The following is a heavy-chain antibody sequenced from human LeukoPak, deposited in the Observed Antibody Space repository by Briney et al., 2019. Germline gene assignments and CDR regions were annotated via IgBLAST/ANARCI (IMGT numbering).Heavy chain of an antibody. D-gene: IGHD3-16*01. CDR2: ISSRGSTI. V-gene: IGHV3-48*03. CDR3: ARDSRGRGFLFDY. Sequence: GGALRLSCAASGFTFSSYEMNWGRQAPGKGLEWVSYISSRGSTIYYADSVKGRFTISRDNAKNSLYLQMNSLRADDTAVYYCARDSRGRGFLFDYWGQGTLVTVSS. J-gene: IGHJ4*02. CDR1: GFTFSSYE.